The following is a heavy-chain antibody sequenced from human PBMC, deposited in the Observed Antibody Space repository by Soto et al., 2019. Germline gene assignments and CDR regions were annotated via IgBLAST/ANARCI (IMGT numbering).Heavy chain of an antibody. CDR3: ARERQLNSPSDAFDI. CDR2: INPNSGVT. D-gene: IGHD6-13*01. J-gene: IGHJ3*02. Sequence: AASVKVSCKASAFSVYYLHWVRQAPGQALEWMGRINPNSGVTTYAQRFQGRVTMTSDTSITTSFLDLSNVDFDDTAVYYCARERQLNSPSDAFDIWGQGTMVTVSS. V-gene: IGHV1-2*02. CDR1: AFSVYY.